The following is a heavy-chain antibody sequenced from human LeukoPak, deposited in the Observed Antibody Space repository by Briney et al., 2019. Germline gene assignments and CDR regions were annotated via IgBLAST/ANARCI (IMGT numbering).Heavy chain of an antibody. V-gene: IGHV4-30-2*02. CDR1: GGSISSGGYS. CDR3: ARLLPDAFDI. CDR2: IYHSGST. J-gene: IGHJ3*02. D-gene: IGHD2-21*02. Sequence: SQTLSLTCAVSGGSISSGGYSWGWIRQPPGKGLEWIGYIYHSGSTYYNPSLKSRVTISLDTSKNQFSLKLSSVTAADTAVYYCARLLPDAFDIWGQGTMVTVSS.